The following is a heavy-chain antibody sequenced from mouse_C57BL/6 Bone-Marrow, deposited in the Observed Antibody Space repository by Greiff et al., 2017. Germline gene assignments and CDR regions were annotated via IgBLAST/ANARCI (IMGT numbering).Heavy chain of an antibody. J-gene: IGHJ4*01. D-gene: IGHD1-1*01. CDR1: GYAFSSSW. Sequence: QVQLKESGPELVKPGASVKISCKASGYAFSSSWMNWVKQRPGKGLEWIGRIYPGDGDTNYNGKFKGKATLTADKSSSTAYMQLSSLTSEDSAVXFCARWGFITTVVATPYAMDYWGQGTSGTVSS. V-gene: IGHV1-82*01. CDR2: IYPGDGDT. CDR3: ARWGFITTVVATPYAMDY.